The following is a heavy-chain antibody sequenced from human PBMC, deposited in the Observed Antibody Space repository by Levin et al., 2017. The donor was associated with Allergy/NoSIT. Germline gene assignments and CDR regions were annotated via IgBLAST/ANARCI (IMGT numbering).Heavy chain of an antibody. CDR2: ISGSGGST. CDR3: AKGVGAREG. Sequence: GESLKISCAASGFTFSSYAMSWVRQAPGKGLEWVSAISGSGGSTYYADSVKGRFTISRDNSKNTLYLQMNSLRAEDTAVYYCAKGVGAREGWGQGTLVTVSS. V-gene: IGHV3-23*01. D-gene: IGHD1-26*01. CDR1: GFTFSSYA. J-gene: IGHJ4*02.